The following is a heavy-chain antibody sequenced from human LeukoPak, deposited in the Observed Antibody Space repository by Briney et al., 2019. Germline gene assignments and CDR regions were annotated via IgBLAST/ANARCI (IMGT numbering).Heavy chain of an antibody. J-gene: IGHJ6*02. CDR2: ISGSGGNT. Sequence: GGSLRLSCAASGFTFSSYAMSWVRQAPGKGLEWVSAISGSGGNTYYADYADSVKGRFTISRDNSKKTLYLQMNSLRAEDTAVYYCARESSYYYGMDVWGQGTTVTVSS. V-gene: IGHV3-23*01. CDR1: GFTFSSYA. D-gene: IGHD3-16*02. CDR3: ARESSYYYGMDV.